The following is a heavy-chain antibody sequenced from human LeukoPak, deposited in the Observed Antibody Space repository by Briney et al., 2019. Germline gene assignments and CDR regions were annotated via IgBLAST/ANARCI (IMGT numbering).Heavy chain of an antibody. Sequence: SETLSRTCAVYGGSFSGYYWSWIRQPPGKGLEWVGEINHSGSTNYSPSLKSRVTISVDTSKNQFSLKLTSVTAADTAVYYCARGLDSSYFRWGQGTLVTVSS. CDR2: INHSGST. V-gene: IGHV4-34*01. D-gene: IGHD6-19*01. J-gene: IGHJ1*01. CDR3: ARGLDSSYFR. CDR1: GGSFSGYY.